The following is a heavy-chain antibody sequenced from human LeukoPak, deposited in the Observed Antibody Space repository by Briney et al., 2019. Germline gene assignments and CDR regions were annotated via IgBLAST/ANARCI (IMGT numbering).Heavy chain of an antibody. Sequence: SETLSLTCTVSGGSISSYYWSWIRQPPGKGLEWIGYIYYSGSTNYNPSLKSRGTISLDTSKNQFPLKLSSVTAADTAVYYCARAGLVWGAHDFDYWGQGTLVTVSS. J-gene: IGHJ4*02. D-gene: IGHD1-26*01. CDR3: ARAGLVWGAHDFDY. CDR1: GGSISSYY. CDR2: IYYSGST. V-gene: IGHV4-59*01.